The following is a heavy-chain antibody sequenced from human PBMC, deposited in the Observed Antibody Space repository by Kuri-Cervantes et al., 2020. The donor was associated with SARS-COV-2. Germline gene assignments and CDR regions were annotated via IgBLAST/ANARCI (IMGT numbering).Heavy chain of an antibody. Sequence: ASVKVSCKTSGYTFTTYGISWVRQAPGRGLEWMGWISTYNGNTNYAQIFQDRVTMTTDTSTTTAYMELRSLRSFDTAVYYCARYELGTTSSYDYWGQGTLVTVSS. J-gene: IGHJ4*02. CDR1: GYTFTTYG. D-gene: IGHD7-27*01. CDR2: ISTYNGNT. CDR3: ARYELGTTSSYDY. V-gene: IGHV1-18*01.